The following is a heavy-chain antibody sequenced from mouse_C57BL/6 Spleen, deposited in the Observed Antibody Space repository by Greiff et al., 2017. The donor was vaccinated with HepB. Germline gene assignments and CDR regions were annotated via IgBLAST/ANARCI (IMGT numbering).Heavy chain of an antibody. D-gene: IGHD2-2*01. J-gene: IGHJ4*01. CDR2: LDPHSGGT. Sequence: LSFPSSVSPFPRSLLPCVPQRPGRGLEWLGSLDPHSGGTKYNEKFKSKATLTVDKPSSTAYMQLSSLTSEDSAVYYCARSEVTPYYYAMDYWGQGTSGTVSS. V-gene: IGHV1-72*01. CDR1: VSPFPRSL. CDR3: ARSEVTPYYYAMDY.